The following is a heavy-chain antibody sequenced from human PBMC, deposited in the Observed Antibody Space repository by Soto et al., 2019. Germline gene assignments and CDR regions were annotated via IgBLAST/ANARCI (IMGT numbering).Heavy chain of an antibody. V-gene: IGHV1-18*03. CDR3: ARDLSVAATPHWFDP. J-gene: IGHJ5*02. CDR2: ISAYNGNT. Sequence: ASVKVSCKASGYTFTSYGISWVRQAPGQGLEWMGWISAYNGNTNYAQKLQGRVTMTTDTSTSTAYMELRSLRSDDMAVYYCARDLSVAATPHWFDPWGQGTLVTVSS. CDR1: GYTFTSYG. D-gene: IGHD2-15*01.